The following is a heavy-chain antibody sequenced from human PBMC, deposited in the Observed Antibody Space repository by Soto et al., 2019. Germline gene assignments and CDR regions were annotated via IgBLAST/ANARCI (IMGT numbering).Heavy chain of an antibody. Sequence: LSLTFTVSGGSISSYYWSWIRQPAWKGLEWIGRIYTSGSTNYNPSLKSRVTMSVDTSKNQLSLKLSSVTAADTAVYYCARLMGIADPWWFDPWGQGTLVTVSS. CDR3: ARLMGIADPWWFDP. V-gene: IGHV4-4*07. CDR1: GGSISSYY. D-gene: IGHD6-13*01. J-gene: IGHJ5*02. CDR2: IYTSGST.